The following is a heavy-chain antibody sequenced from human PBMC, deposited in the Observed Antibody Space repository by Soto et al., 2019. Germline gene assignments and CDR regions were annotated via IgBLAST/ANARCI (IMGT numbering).Heavy chain of an antibody. CDR1: GFTFSDYY. J-gene: IGHJ6*02. CDR2: ISSSGSTT. CDR3: ARGLSCISTSCHVGPVDV. Sequence: QVQLVESGGGLVKPGGSLRLSCAASGFTFSDYYMSWIRQAPGKGLEWVSYISSSGSTTYYADSVKGRFTISRDNAKNSLDLQMNSLRAEDTAVYYCARGLSCISTSCHVGPVDVWGQGTTVTVSS. V-gene: IGHV3-11*01. D-gene: IGHD2-2*01.